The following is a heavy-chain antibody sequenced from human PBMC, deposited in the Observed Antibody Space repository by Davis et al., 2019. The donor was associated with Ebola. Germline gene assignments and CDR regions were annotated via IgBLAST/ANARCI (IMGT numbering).Heavy chain of an antibody. J-gene: IGHJ4*02. D-gene: IGHD3-22*01. Sequence: GESLKISCAASGFTFSSYWMSWVRQAPGTGLEWVANIKQDGSEKYYVDSVKGRFTISRDNAKNSLYLQMNSLRAEDTAVYYCARAGITMIVVVTLWGQGTLVTVSS. CDR3: ARAGITMIVVVTL. CDR1: GFTFSSYW. V-gene: IGHV3-7*01. CDR2: IKQDGSEK.